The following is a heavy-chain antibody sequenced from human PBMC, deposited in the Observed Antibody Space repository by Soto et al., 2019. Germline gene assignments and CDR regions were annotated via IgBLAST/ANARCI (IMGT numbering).Heavy chain of an antibody. J-gene: IGHJ4*02. CDR1: GGSITSSY. V-gene: IGHV4-59*01. CDR2: VYSSGST. CDR3: AKDEKGSGEYNLDY. Sequence: QVQLQESGPGLLKPSETLFLTCTVSGGSITSSYWSWIRKSPGKGLEWIGYVYSSGSTNYNPSLKTRGTMSVDTSMNRCYLILSYVTAANTAVYYGAKDEKGSGEYNLDYWGRGTLVTV. D-gene: IGHD3-10*01.